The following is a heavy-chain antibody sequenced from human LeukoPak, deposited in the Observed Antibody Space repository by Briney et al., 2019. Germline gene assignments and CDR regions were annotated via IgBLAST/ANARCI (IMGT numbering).Heavy chain of an antibody. J-gene: IGHJ4*02. CDR3: AGESRAAASTLDY. CDR1: GFTFSSYA. D-gene: IGHD6-13*01. Sequence: GRSLRLSCAASGFTFSSYAMHWVRQAPGKGLEWVAVISYDGSNKYYADSVKGRFTISRDNYKNTLYLQMNSLRAEDTAVYYCAGESRAAASTLDYWGQGTLVTVSS. CDR2: ISYDGSNK. V-gene: IGHV3-30*04.